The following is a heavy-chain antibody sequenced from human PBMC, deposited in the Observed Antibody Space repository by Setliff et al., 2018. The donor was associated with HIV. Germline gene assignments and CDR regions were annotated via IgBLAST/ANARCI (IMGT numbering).Heavy chain of an antibody. CDR3: ARELKGVYDSWSSSDPPYYFDN. J-gene: IGHJ4*02. CDR1: GGTFSRSV. D-gene: IGHD3-3*01. Sequence: RASVKVSCKASGGTFSRSVFSWVRQAPGQGLQWKGRFIPMFGATKYAQGFQSRVTITADRSTSTVHMELRSLRSEDTAVYYCARELKGVYDSWSSSDPPYYFDNWGQGTLVTVSS. CDR2: FIPMFGAT. V-gene: IGHV1-69*06.